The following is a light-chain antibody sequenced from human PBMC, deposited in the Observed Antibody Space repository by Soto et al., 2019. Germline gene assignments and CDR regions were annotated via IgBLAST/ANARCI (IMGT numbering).Light chain of an antibody. J-gene: IGKJ3*01. CDR3: QKYDSVHFS. CDR1: QAISNY. Sequence: DIQMTQSPSSLSASVGDRVTITCRAIQAISNYLGWYKQKPGKVPNVLIYGASTLQSGVPSRFSGSGSGTDCTLTISSLQTEDVATYYCQKYDSVHFSFGPGTKVDIK. V-gene: IGKV1-27*01. CDR2: GAS.